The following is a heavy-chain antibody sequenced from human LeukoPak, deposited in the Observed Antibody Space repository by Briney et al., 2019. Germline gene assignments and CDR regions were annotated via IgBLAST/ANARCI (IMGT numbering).Heavy chain of an antibody. Sequence: SETLSLTCTVSGGSISSYYWSWIRQSPGKGLEWIGYIYNSGSTNYNPSLKSRVTISVDTSKNQFSLKLSSVTAADTAVYHCAREYCSSTSCYFDYWGQGTLVTVSS. CDR2: IYNSGST. CDR3: AREYCSSTSCYFDY. J-gene: IGHJ4*02. V-gene: IGHV4-59*01. CDR1: GGSISSYY. D-gene: IGHD2-2*01.